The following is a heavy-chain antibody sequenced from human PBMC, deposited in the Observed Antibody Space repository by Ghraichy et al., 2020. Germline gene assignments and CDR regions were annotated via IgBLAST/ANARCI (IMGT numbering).Heavy chain of an antibody. CDR1: GFTFSSNW. CDR3: ARSTYYGSGSYAFDI. V-gene: IGHV3-74*01. CDR2: INSDGSST. Sequence: GGSLRLSCAASGFTFSSNWMHWVRQAPGKGLVWDSRINSDGSSTSYADSVKGRFTISRDNAKNTLYLQMNSLRAEDTAVYYCARSTYYGSGSYAFDIWGQGTMVTVSS. J-gene: IGHJ3*02. D-gene: IGHD3-10*01.